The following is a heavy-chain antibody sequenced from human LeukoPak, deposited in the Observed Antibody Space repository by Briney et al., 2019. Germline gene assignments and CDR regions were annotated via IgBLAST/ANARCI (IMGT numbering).Heavy chain of an antibody. D-gene: IGHD6-19*01. V-gene: IGHV3-74*01. CDR2: IKSDGSRT. CDR3: AKDRRSAYYYYYGIDV. CDR1: GFTFSSYW. J-gene: IGHJ6*02. Sequence: PGGSLRLSCAASGFTFSSYWMYWVRQAPGTGLVWVSDIKSDGSRTSYADSVKGRFTISRDNSKNTLYLQMNTLRAEDAAVYYCAKDRRSAYYYYYGIDVWGQGTTVTVSS.